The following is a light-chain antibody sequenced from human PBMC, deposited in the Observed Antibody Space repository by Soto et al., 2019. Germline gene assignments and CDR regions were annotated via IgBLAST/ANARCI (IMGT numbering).Light chain of an antibody. V-gene: IGKV3-11*01. J-gene: IGKJ2*01. CDR2: DAS. CDR3: QQRGIWPYT. Sequence: EIALTQSPATLSLSPGERATLSCRANRTVFNFLIWYQQKPGPAPRLLIYDASNRAADVPARFSGTGSGTDCRVTISSLEPEDFALYFGQQRGIWPYTFGPGTKLEIK. CDR1: RTVFNF.